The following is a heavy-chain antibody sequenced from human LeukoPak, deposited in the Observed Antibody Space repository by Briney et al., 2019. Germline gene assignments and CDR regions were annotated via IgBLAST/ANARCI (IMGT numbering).Heavy chain of an antibody. D-gene: IGHD3-9*01. CDR1: GGSISTYY. Sequence: SETLSLTCTVSGGSISTYYWNWIRQPPGKGLEWIGYIYYSGSTYYNPSLKSRVTISVDTSKNQFSLKLSSVTAADTAVYYCASAPVLRYFDWLLYGAFDIWGQGTMVTVSS. CDR2: IYYSGST. CDR3: ASAPVLRYFDWLLYGAFDI. V-gene: IGHV4-59*06. J-gene: IGHJ3*02.